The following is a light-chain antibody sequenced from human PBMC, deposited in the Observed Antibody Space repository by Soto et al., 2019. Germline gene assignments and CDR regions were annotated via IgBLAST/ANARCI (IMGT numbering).Light chain of an antibody. CDR1: SSNTGAGYD. J-gene: IGLJ1*01. V-gene: IGLV1-40*01. Sequence: QSVLTQPPSVSGAPGQRVTISCTGSSSNTGAGYDVHWYQHLPGTAPKLLIYGNNNRPSGVPDRFSGARPGTSASLAITGLQPEDEADYYCQSYDDSLSGYVFGTGTKVT. CDR2: GNN. CDR3: QSYDDSLSGYV.